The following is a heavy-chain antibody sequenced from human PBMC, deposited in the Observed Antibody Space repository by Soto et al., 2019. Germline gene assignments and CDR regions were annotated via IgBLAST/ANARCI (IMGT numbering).Heavy chain of an antibody. CDR1: GYTFTGYY. J-gene: IGHJ5*02. CDR3: ARVVSPYYDVLNANWLDP. V-gene: IGHV1-2*02. CDR2: IKSFNGDT. D-gene: IGHD3-9*01. Sequence: EASVKVSCKASGYTFTGYYMHWARQAPGQGLEWMGWIKSFNGDTNYAQKFQGRVTLTRDTSISTAYMELSRLKSDDTAVYYCARVVSPYYDVLNANWLDPWDQGSWVSVSS.